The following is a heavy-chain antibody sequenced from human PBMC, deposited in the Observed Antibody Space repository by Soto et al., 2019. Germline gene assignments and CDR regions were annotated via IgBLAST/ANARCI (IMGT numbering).Heavy chain of an antibody. D-gene: IGHD6-6*01. Sequence: PVESLKISCKGSGYIFTSYWICCFRQMPVKGLEWMGIIYPGDSDTRYSPSFQGQVTISADKSISTAYLQWSSLKASDTAMYYCARHYSDSSSSDYWGQGTLVTVSS. CDR3: ARHYSDSSSSDY. CDR2: IYPGDSDT. V-gene: IGHV5-51*01. J-gene: IGHJ4*02. CDR1: GYIFTSYW.